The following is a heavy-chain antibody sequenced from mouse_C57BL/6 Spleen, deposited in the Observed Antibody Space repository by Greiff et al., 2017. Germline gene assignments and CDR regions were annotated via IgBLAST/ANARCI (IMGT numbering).Heavy chain of an antibody. D-gene: IGHD1-1*02. CDR1: GYSFTGYY. CDR3: ARNGSPYYAMDY. Sequence: VQLQQSGPELVKPGASVKISCKASGYSFTGYYMNWVKQSPEKSLEWIGEINPSTGGTTYNQKFKAKATLTVDKSSSTAYMQLKSLTSEDSAVYYCARNGSPYYAMDYWGQGTSVTVAS. V-gene: IGHV1-42*01. J-gene: IGHJ4*01. CDR2: INPSTGGT.